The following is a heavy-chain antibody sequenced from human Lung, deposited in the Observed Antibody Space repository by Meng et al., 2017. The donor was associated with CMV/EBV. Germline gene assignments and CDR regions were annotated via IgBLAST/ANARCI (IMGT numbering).Heavy chain of an antibody. Sequence: TXSLXXTVSGGSISSGDYYWSWIRQHPGKGLEWIGYIYYSGNTYYSPSLKSRVTVSVDTSKNQFSLKLSSVTAADTAVYYCARDPGGYCRNTNCPRWFDPWXQGTXVTVSS. J-gene: IGHJ5*02. CDR3: ARDPGGYCRNTNCPRWFDP. D-gene: IGHD2-2*01. V-gene: IGHV4-31*03. CDR2: IYYSGNT. CDR1: GGSISSGDYY.